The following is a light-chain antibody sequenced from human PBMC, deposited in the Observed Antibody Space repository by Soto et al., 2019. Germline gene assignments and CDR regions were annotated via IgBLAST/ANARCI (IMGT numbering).Light chain of an antibody. CDR1: QSVSSY. J-gene: IGKJ2*01. V-gene: IGKV3-11*01. CDR2: DAS. CDR3: QQRSNWPVYT. Sequence: EIVLTQSPATLSLSPGERATLSCRASQSVSSYLAWYQQKPGQAPRLLIYDASNRATGIPARFSGSGSGTDFTLTISSLEPEDSAVYYCQQRSNWPVYTFGQGTKLEIK.